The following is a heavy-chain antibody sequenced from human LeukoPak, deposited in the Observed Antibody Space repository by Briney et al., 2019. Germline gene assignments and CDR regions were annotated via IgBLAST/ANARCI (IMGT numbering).Heavy chain of an antibody. Sequence: PSETLSLTCTVSGGSISSYYWSWIRQPPGKGLEWIGYIYYSGSTNYNPSLKSRVTISVDTSKNQFSLKLSSVTAADTAVYYCARGRGLYYYDSSGYYYYYWGQGTLVTVSS. J-gene: IGHJ4*02. CDR1: GGSISSYY. D-gene: IGHD3-22*01. CDR2: IYYSGST. CDR3: ARGRGLYYYDSSGYYYYY. V-gene: IGHV4-59*01.